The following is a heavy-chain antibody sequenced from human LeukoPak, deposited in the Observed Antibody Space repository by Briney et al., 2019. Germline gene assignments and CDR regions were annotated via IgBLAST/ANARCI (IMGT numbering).Heavy chain of an antibody. Sequence: GGSLRLSCAVSGFNFRDHWMDWVRQAPGKGLQWVGHIKNDGSETYYLDSLKGRFSISRDNSKNTLYLQMNSLRAEDTAVYYCARGQSYYDFWSGPSMDVWGQGTTVTVSS. V-gene: IGHV3-7*04. D-gene: IGHD3-3*01. J-gene: IGHJ6*02. CDR2: IKNDGSET. CDR3: ARGQSYYDFWSGPSMDV. CDR1: GFNFRDHW.